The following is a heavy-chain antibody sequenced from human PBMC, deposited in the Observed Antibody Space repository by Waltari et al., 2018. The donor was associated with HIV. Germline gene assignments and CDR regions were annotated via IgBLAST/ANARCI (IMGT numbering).Heavy chain of an antibody. CDR1: GFSLGTYA. J-gene: IGHJ6*02. V-gene: IGHV3-23*01. Sequence: VQLLASGGGLVHPGGALGPSCAGPGFSLGTYAPIWGRQAPGKGLEGVSAVSGSVASTNYADSVKGRFTISRDNSKNTVYLQMDSLRAEDTAVYYGATSLATRPPLIFYDGLDVWGQGTTVAVSS. D-gene: IGHD6-6*01. CDR2: VSGSVAST. CDR3: ATSLATRPPLIFYDGLDV.